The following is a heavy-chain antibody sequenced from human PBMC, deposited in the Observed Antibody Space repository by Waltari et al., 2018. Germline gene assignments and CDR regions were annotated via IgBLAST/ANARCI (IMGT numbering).Heavy chain of an antibody. CDR2: ISGRGGST. Sequence: EVQLLESGGGLVQPGGSLRLACAASGFPFSSYAMSWVRRAPGKVLEWVSGISGRGGSTVYADSVKGLFSISRAKSKNAVDLQMHILRAEATVVYYCAKMVSGWSDYWGQGTLVTVSS. CDR3: AKMVSGWSDY. CDR1: GFPFSSYA. D-gene: IGHD6-19*01. J-gene: IGHJ4*02. V-gene: IGHV3-23*01.